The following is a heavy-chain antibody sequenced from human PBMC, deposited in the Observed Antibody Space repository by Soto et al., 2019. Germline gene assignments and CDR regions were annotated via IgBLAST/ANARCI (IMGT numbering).Heavy chain of an antibody. Sequence: QVQLVQSGAEVKKPGSSVKVSCKASGGTFSSYAISWVRQAPGQGLEWMGGIIPIFGTANYAQKFQGRVKITADESTSTAYMELRSLRADDTAVYYCARGGDCSGGSCYSWAYYYYYGMDVWGQGTTVTVSS. CDR3: ARGGDCSGGSCYSWAYYYYYGMDV. J-gene: IGHJ6*02. CDR2: IIPIFGTA. V-gene: IGHV1-69*01. CDR1: GGTFSSYA. D-gene: IGHD2-15*01.